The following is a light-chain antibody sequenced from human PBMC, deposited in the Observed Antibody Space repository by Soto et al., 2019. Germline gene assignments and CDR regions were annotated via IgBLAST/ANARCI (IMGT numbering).Light chain of an antibody. CDR3: QQYKSWPPIT. J-gene: IGKJ5*01. CDR1: QSVPSR. CDR2: GAS. Sequence: EIMMTQSPDTLSVTTGERATLSCRASQSVPSRIAWYQQKPGQAPSLLIYGASTRATGVPDRFSGTGSGTEFTLTISSLKSEDYAVYYCQQYKSWPPITFGQGTRLEI. V-gene: IGKV3-15*01.